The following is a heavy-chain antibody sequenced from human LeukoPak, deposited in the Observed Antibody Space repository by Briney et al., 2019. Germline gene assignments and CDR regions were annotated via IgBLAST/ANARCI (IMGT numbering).Heavy chain of an antibody. Sequence: GGSLRLSCAASGFTFSSYAMSWVRQAPGKGLEWVSGISWNSGSIGYADSVKGRFTISRDNAKNSLYLQMNSLRAEDTAVYYCAKNGRSAFDIWGQGTMVTVSS. CDR1: GFTFSSYA. CDR2: ISWNSGSI. CDR3: AKNGRSAFDI. V-gene: IGHV3-9*01. J-gene: IGHJ3*02. D-gene: IGHD1-1*01.